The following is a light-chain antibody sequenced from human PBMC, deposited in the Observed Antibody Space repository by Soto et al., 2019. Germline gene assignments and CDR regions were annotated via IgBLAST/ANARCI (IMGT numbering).Light chain of an antibody. CDR2: GSS. V-gene: IGKV1-39*01. CDR1: QSISTH. CDR3: QQANSISIT. Sequence: DIPMTQSPSSLSASVGDRVTITRRASQSISTHLNWYQQKPGKAPKLLIYGSSSLQSGVPSRVSGSGSGTDVTLTITSLQPEDVATYDCQQANSISITFGQGTRLEI. J-gene: IGKJ5*01.